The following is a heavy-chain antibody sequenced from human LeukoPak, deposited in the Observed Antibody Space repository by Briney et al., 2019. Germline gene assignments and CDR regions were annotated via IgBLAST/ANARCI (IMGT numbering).Heavy chain of an antibody. J-gene: IGHJ4*02. CDR2: ISGSGGST. CDR1: GFTFSSYA. V-gene: IGHV3-23*01. Sequence: GGSLRLSCAASGFTFSSYAMSWVRQAPGKGLEWVSAISGSGGSTYYADSVKGRFTISRDNSKNTLYLQMNSLTAEDTAVYYCAKDLPHRSSWYLGGFDYWGQGTLVTVSS. D-gene: IGHD6-13*01. CDR3: AKDLPHRSSWYLGGFDY.